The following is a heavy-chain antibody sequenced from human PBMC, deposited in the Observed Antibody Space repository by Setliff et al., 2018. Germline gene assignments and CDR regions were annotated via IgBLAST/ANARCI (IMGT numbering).Heavy chain of an antibody. V-gene: IGHV1-69*13. CDR3: ARRVSYDSSGYPLGY. D-gene: IGHD3-22*01. CDR2: IIPIFGTA. J-gene: IGHJ4*02. Sequence: SVKVSCKASGGTFSSYAISWVRQAPGQGLEWMGGIIPIFGTANYAQKFQGRVTITADESTSTAYMELSSLRSEDTAVYFCARRVSYDSSGYPLGYWGQGTLVTVSS. CDR1: GGTFSSYA.